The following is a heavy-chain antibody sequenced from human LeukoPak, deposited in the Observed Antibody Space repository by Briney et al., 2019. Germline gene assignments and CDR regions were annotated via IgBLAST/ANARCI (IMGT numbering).Heavy chain of an antibody. CDR3: ARKKRIAVAGYDWFDP. CDR2: INHSGST. V-gene: IGHV4-34*01. J-gene: IGHJ5*02. Sequence: SETLSLTCAVYGGSFSGYYWSWIRQPPGKGLEWIGEINHSGSTNYNPSLKSRVTISVDTSKNQFSLKLSSVTAADTAVYYYARKKRIAVAGYDWFDPWGQGTLVTVSS. D-gene: IGHD6-19*01. CDR1: GGSFSGYY.